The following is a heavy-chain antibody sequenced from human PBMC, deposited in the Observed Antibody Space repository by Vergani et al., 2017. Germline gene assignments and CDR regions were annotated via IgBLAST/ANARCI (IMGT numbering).Heavy chain of an antibody. Sequence: EVQLVESGGGLVQPGGSLRLSCAASGFTFSSYWMSWVRQAPGKGLEWVANIKQDGSEKYYVDSVKGRFTISRDNAKNSLYLQMNSLRAEVTAVYYCASRIAVADDDAFDIWGQGTMVTVSS. D-gene: IGHD6-19*01. CDR1: GFTFSSYW. V-gene: IGHV3-7*01. CDR2: IKQDGSEK. CDR3: ASRIAVADDDAFDI. J-gene: IGHJ3*02.